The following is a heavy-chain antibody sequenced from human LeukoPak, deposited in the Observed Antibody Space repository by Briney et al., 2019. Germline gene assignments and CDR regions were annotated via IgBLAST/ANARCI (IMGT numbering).Heavy chain of an antibody. D-gene: IGHD3-10*01. J-gene: IGHJ4*02. CDR2: ISWDGGGT. Sequence: GGSLRLSCAASGFTFDDYAMHWVRQAPGKGLEWVSLISWDGGGTYYADTVKGRFTISRDNSKNSLYLQMNSLGAEDTALYYCAKDMAAYYYASGNIDYWAQGTLVTVSS. CDR3: AKDMAAYYYASGNIDY. CDR1: GFTFDDYA. V-gene: IGHV3-43D*03.